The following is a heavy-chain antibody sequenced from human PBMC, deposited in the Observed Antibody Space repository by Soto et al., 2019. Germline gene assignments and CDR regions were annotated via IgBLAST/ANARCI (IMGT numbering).Heavy chain of an antibody. V-gene: IGHV3-7*01. J-gene: IGHJ2*01. CDR1: GFMFSAYW. CDR3: VRDFDV. Sequence: QLVESGGGLVQPGGSLRLSCTASGFMFSAYWMSWVRQAPGKGLEWVANIKQDGSEKYYVDSLKGRFTISRVNAANSLSLQMDSLRPEDTAVYYCVRDFDVWGRGTLVTVSS. CDR2: IKQDGSEK.